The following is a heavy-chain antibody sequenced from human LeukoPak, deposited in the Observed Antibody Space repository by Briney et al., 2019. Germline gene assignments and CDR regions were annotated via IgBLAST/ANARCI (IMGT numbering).Heavy chain of an antibody. CDR3: ARQRYSSGWYIDC. V-gene: IGHV4-39*01. D-gene: IGHD6-19*01. Sequence: PSETLSLTCTVSGGSISSSSYYWGWIRQPPGKGLEWIGSIYFSGNTYYNPSLKSRVNISVDTSKNQFSLKLSSVTAADTAVYYCARQRYSSGWYIDCWGQGTLVTVS. CDR2: IYFSGNT. CDR1: GGSISSSSYY. J-gene: IGHJ4*02.